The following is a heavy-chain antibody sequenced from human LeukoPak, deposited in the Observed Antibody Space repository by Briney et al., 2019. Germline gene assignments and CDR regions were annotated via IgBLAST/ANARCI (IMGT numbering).Heavy chain of an antibody. CDR3: ARRGYTYGQFDY. CDR1: GGSISSSSYY. CDR2: IFCSGGT. Sequence: SETLCLTCTVSGGSISSSSYYWGWIRQPPGEGLEWIGSIFCSGGTYYNPSLMSRVTISVDTSKNQFSLKLNSVTAADTAVYYCARRGYTYGQFDYWGQGTLVTVSS. J-gene: IGHJ4*02. D-gene: IGHD5-18*01. V-gene: IGHV4-39*01.